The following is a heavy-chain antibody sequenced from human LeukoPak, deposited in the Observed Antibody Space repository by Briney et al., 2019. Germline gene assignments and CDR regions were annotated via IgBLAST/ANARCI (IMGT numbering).Heavy chain of an antibody. CDR2: IRYDGSNK. CDR1: GFTFSSYA. CDR3: AKDAGSIVGATTGIDY. D-gene: IGHD1-26*01. V-gene: IGHV3-30*02. J-gene: IGHJ4*02. Sequence: GGSLRLSCAASGFTFSSYAMHWVRQAPGKGLEWVAFIRYDGSNKYYADSVKGRFTIYRDNSKNTLYLQMNSLRAEDTAVYYCAKDAGSIVGATTGIDYWGQGTLVTVSS.